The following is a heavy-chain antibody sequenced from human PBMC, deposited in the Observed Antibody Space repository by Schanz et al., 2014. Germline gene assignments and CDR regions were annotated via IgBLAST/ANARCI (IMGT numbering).Heavy chain of an antibody. CDR1: GYTFTDYY. V-gene: IGHV1-2*02. CDR3: AREKYYDGSGSSIFYYYGMDV. Sequence: QVQLVQSGAEVKTPGASVKVSCKASGYTFTDYYMHWVRQAPGQGLKWVGWINPNSGGTNYPQRFQGRVTMTRDTSINTAYMELSRLGSDDTAVYYCAREKYYDGSGSSIFYYYGMDVWGQGTTVTVSS. D-gene: IGHD3-10*01. J-gene: IGHJ6*02. CDR2: INPNSGGT.